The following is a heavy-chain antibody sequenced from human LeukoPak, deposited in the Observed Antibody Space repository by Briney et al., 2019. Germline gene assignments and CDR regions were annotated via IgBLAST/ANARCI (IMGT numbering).Heavy chain of an antibody. CDR1: GYTFTSYY. CDR3: ARQRYYYGSGSPRHWFDP. CDR2: INPSGGST. Sequence: ASVKVSCKASGYTFTSYYMHWVRQAPGQGLEWMGIINPSGGSTSYAQKFQGRVTMTRDTSTSTVYMELRSLRSDDTAVYYCARQRYYYGSGSPRHWFDPWGQGILVTVSS. V-gene: IGHV1-46*01. D-gene: IGHD3-10*01. J-gene: IGHJ5*02.